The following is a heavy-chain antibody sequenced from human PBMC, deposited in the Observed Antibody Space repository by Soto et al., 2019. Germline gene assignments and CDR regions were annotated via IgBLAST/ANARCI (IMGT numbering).Heavy chain of an antibody. V-gene: IGHV3-64D*06. CDR3: VKTTDHYDFWSGYQNYGLDV. Sequence: LRLSGSVSGFTFSNFAMHWVRQAPGKGLEYVSFISSNGGSTYHADSVKGRFTISRDNSKNTLYLQMSSLRVEDTAVYYCVKTTDHYDFWSGYQNYGLDVWGQGTTVTVSS. J-gene: IGHJ6*02. CDR1: GFTFSNFA. D-gene: IGHD3-3*01. CDR2: ISSNGGST.